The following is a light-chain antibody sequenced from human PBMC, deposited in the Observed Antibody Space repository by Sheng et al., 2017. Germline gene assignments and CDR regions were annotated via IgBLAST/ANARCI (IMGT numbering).Light chain of an antibody. V-gene: IGKV3-15*01. J-gene: IGKJ2*01. CDR3: QQYNHWPPYT. CDR2: GAS. Sequence: ETVMTQSPATLSVSPGERVTLSCRASQSVSTNLAWYQQKPGQAPRLLIYGASTRANGVTARFRGSGSGTDFTLTISSLQSEDFALYYCQQYNHWPPYTFGQGTKLEIK. CDR1: QSVSTN.